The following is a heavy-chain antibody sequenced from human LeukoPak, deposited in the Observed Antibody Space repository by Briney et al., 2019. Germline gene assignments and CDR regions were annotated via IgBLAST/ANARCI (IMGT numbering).Heavy chain of an antibody. CDR2: ITNTGGVT. CDR1: GFTFSTYA. D-gene: IGHD3-10*01. CDR3: AREGYYGSGSPPSLYFDY. V-gene: IGHV3-23*01. J-gene: IGHJ4*02. Sequence: GGSLRLSCAASGFTFSTYAMSWVRQAPGKGLEWVSGITNTGGVTLYADSVKGRLTVSRDNSRSTLYLQMNSLRPEDTAIYYCAREGYYGSGSPPSLYFDYWGQGTLVTVSS.